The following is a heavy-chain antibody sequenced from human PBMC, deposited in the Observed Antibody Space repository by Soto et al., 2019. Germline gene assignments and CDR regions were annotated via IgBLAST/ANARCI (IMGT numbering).Heavy chain of an antibody. Sequence: QVQLQQWGAGLLKPSETLSLTCAVYGGSFSGYYWSWIRQPPGKGLEWIGEINHSGSTNYNPSPTRRVTISVDTSKHQFSLKLSSVTAAATAVYYCARGQSSLLLDCWGQGVLVTVSS. J-gene: IGHJ4*02. V-gene: IGHV4-34*01. CDR2: INHSGST. CDR1: GGSFSGYY. CDR3: ARGQSSLLLDC. D-gene: IGHD2-8*02.